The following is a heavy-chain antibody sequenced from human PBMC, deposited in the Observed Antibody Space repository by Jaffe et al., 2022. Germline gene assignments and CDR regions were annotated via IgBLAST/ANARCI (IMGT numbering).Heavy chain of an antibody. D-gene: IGHD3-3*01. J-gene: IGHJ3*02. CDR3: ARDHFTYYDFWSGYAPGTDAFDI. CDR2: IKQDGSEK. Sequence: EVQLVESGGGLVQPGGSLRLSCAASGFTFSSYWMSWVRQAPGKGLEWVANIKQDGSEKYYVDSVKGRFTISRDNAKNSLYLQMNSLRAEDTAVYYCARDHFTYYDFWSGYAPGTDAFDIWGQGTMVTVSS. CDR1: GFTFSSYW. V-gene: IGHV3-7*01.